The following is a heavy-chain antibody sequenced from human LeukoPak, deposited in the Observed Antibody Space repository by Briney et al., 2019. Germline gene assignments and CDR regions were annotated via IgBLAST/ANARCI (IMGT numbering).Heavy chain of an antibody. D-gene: IGHD3-3*01. CDR3: ARDRYYDFWSGKTSGDFDL. Sequence: ASVKVSCKASGYTFTNYYIHWVRQAPGQGLEGMGIINPSGGSTSYAQKFQGRVTMTRDTSTSTVYMELSSLRSEDTAVYYCARDRYYDFWSGKTSGDFDLWGRGTLVTVSS. CDR2: INPSGGST. CDR1: GYTFTNYY. V-gene: IGHV1-46*03. J-gene: IGHJ2*01.